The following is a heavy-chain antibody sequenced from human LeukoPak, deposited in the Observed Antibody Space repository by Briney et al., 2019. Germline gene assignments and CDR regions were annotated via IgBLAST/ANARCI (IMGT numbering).Heavy chain of an antibody. Sequence: SVKVSCKASGGTFGSYAISWVRQAPGQGLEWMGRIIPILGIANYAQKFQGRVTITADKSTSTAYMELSSLRSEDTAVYYCARGRYYGSGSQIFDYWGQGTLVTVSS. D-gene: IGHD3-10*01. CDR3: ARGRYYGSGSQIFDY. V-gene: IGHV1-69*04. CDR1: GGTFGSYA. CDR2: IIPILGIA. J-gene: IGHJ4*02.